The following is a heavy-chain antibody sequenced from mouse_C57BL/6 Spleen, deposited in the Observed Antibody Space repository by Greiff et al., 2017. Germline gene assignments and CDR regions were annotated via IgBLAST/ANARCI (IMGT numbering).Heavy chain of an antibody. V-gene: IGHV1-22*01. CDR2: INPNNGGT. D-gene: IGHD2-3*01. CDR3: ARGGWLLPDYFDY. CDR1: GYTFTDYN. Sequence: VQLKQSGPELVKPGASVKMSCKASGYTFTDYNMHWVKQSHGKSLEWIGYINPNNGGTSYNQKFKGKATLTVNKSSSTAYMELRSLTSEDSAVYYCARGGWLLPDYFDYWGQGTTLTVSS. J-gene: IGHJ2*01.